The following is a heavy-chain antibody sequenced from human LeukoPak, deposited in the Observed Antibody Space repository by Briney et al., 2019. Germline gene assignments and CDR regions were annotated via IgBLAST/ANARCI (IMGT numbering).Heavy chain of an antibody. CDR1: GFTVSSNY. Sequence: GGSLRLSCAASGFTVSSNYMSWVRQAPGKGLECVSAIYSGGSTYYADSVKGRFTISRDNSKNTLYLQMNSLRPEDTAAYYCARTEWLTDYCGMDVWGQGTTVTVSS. D-gene: IGHD6-19*01. CDR3: ARTEWLTDYCGMDV. J-gene: IGHJ6*02. V-gene: IGHV3-66*01. CDR2: IYSGGST.